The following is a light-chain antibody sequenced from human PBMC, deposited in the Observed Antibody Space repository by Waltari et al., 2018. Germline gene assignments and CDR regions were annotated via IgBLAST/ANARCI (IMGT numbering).Light chain of an antibody. V-gene: IGLV1-44*01. CDR3: ASWDDSLNGWV. CDR1: SPNIGSNV. Sequence: QSVLTQPPSASGTPGQRVTISCSGGSPNIGSNVVTWYPQFPGTAPTLLIYSSSQRPSGVPDRFSGCKSGTSASLAISGLQSEDEADFYCASWDDSLNGWVFGGGTKLTVL. CDR2: SSS. J-gene: IGLJ3*02.